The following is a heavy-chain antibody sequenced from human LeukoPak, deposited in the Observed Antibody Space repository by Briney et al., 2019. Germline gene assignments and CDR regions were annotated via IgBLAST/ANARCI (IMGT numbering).Heavy chain of an antibody. V-gene: IGHV3-9*03. J-gene: IGHJ4*02. CDR2: ISWNSGSK. Sequence: PGRSLRLSCAASGFTLEDYAMHGVRQAPGKGVEWVSGISWNSGSKVYADSVKGRFTISRDNAKNSLYLQMNPLRAEDMALYYCAKAGYSYGPYSYYFDYWGQGTLVTVSS. CDR1: GFTLEDYA. D-gene: IGHD5-18*01. CDR3: AKAGYSYGPYSYYFDY.